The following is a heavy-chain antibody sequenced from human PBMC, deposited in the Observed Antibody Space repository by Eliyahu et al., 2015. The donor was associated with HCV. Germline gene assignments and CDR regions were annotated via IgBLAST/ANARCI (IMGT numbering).Heavy chain of an antibody. J-gene: IGHJ5*02. CDR2: IKQDGSET. CDR3: ARGVYYYGWGTYSPNWFDP. CDR1: GFTFNKYW. D-gene: IGHD3-10*01. Sequence: EVQVVESGGGLVQPGGSLRLSCEASGFTFNKYWMTWVRQAPGRGLEWVANIKQDGSETEYVDSVKGRFTISRENAKNSLYLQMNSLRAEDTAIYYCARGVYYYGWGTYSPNWFDPWGQGTLVTVSS. V-gene: IGHV3-7*03.